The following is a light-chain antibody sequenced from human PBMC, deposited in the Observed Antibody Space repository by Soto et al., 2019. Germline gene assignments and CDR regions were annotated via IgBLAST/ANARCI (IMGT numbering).Light chain of an antibody. J-gene: IGKJ1*01. CDR2: DAS. CDR3: QQYENYWT. Sequence: DIQMTQSPSTLSATAGDRVTITCRASQSISSWLAGYQQKPGKAPKLLIYDASNLESGVPTRFSGGGSGTEFTLTISNLQPDDFATDYCQQYENYWTFGQGTKV. CDR1: QSISSW. V-gene: IGKV1-5*01.